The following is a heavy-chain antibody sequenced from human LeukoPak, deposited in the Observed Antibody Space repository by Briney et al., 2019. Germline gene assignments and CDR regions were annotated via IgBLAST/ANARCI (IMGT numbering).Heavy chain of an antibody. D-gene: IGHD3-10*01. CDR3: AKPPYGSGSDYNILSFDY. CDR1: GFTFSSYD. V-gene: IGHV3-23*01. CDR2: ISGSGGSI. Sequence: SGGSLRLSSAASGFTFSSYDMTWVRQAPGKGLEWVSAISGSGGSIDYADSVKGRFFISRDNFKNTLYLQMNSLRAEDTAVYYCAKPPYGSGSDYNILSFDYWGQGTLVTVSS. J-gene: IGHJ4*02.